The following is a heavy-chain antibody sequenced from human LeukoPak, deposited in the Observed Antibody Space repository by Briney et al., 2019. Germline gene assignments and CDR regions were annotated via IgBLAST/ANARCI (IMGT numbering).Heavy chain of an antibody. V-gene: IGHV4-31*03. CDR3: ARSRVAGTTNFDY. CDR2: IYYSGST. D-gene: IGHD6-19*01. Sequence: SQTLSLTCTVSGGSISSGGYYWSWIRQHPGKGLEWIRYIYYSGSTYYNPSLKSRVTISVDTSKNQFSLKLSSVTAADTAVYYCARSRVAGTTNFDYWGQGTLVTVSS. CDR1: GGSISSGGYY. J-gene: IGHJ4*02.